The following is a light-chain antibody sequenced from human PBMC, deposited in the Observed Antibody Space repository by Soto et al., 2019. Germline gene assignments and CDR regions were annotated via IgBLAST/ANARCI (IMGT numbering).Light chain of an antibody. Sequence: QSALTQPPSASGSPGQSVTISCTGTSSDVGGYNYVSWYQQHPGKAPKLMIYEVSKRPSGVPDRFSGSKSGNTASLTVSGLQAEDEADYYCRSYAGSTPWVSGTGTKVTVL. V-gene: IGLV2-8*01. CDR1: SSDVGGYNY. CDR3: RSYAGSTPWV. CDR2: EVS. J-gene: IGLJ1*01.